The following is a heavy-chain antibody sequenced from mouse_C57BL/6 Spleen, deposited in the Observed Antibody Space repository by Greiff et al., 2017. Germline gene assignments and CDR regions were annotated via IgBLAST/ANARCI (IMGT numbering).Heavy chain of an antibody. CDR1: GFTFSSYC. CDR3: AREDYCGSSRGYFDD. V-gene: IGHV5-6*02. CDR2: ISPGGSDT. J-gene: IGHJ1*03. Sequence: EVKLVESGADLVKPGGSLKLSCAASGFTFSSYCMSWVRQTPGKRLEWVGTISPGGSDTYYPDNVKGRVTIARDNATNTLYLQVSSLTSEDTAVYYCAREDYCGSSRGYFDDWGTGTTLTVSS. D-gene: IGHD1-1*01.